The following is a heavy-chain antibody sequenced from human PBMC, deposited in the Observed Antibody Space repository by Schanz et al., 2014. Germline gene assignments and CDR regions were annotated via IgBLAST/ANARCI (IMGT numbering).Heavy chain of an antibody. CDR3: ARDLPYCDGGKCYSDGFDI. J-gene: IGHJ3*02. Sequence: QVHLVQSGAEVKRPGASVKVSCKASEYSFTSYSMHWVRQAPGQRLEWMGWINTANGNAKYSANFQARVTITRDTSATTDYMELTNLRSEYTAVYYCARDLPYCDGGKCYSDGFDIWGQGTLVTISS. CDR1: EYSFTSYS. D-gene: IGHD2-21*01. V-gene: IGHV1-3*04. CDR2: INTANGNA.